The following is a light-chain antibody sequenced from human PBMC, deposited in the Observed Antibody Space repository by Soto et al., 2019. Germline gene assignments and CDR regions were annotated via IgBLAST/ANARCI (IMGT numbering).Light chain of an antibody. Sequence: QLVLTQPPSASGSPGQSVTISCTGTSSDVGGYNFVSWYQHHPGKAPQLMIYEVTKRPSGVPDRFSGSKSGNTASLTVSGLQAEDEADYYCSSYADTNNYVFGTGTKLTVL. J-gene: IGLJ1*01. V-gene: IGLV2-8*01. CDR3: SSYADTNNYV. CDR1: SSDVGGYNF. CDR2: EVT.